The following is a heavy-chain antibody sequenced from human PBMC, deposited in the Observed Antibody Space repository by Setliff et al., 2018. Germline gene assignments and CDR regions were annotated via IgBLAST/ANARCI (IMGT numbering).Heavy chain of an antibody. CDR1: GGSISSYY. Sequence: SETLSLTCTVPGGSISSYYWSWIRQPPGKGLERTGYIYYSGSTNYNPSLKSRVTISVDTSKNQFSLKLSSVTAADTPVYYCARALYSYGFDSWGQGTQVTVSS. V-gene: IGHV4-59*01. CDR3: ARALYSYGFDS. CDR2: IYYSGST. D-gene: IGHD5-18*01. J-gene: IGHJ4*02.